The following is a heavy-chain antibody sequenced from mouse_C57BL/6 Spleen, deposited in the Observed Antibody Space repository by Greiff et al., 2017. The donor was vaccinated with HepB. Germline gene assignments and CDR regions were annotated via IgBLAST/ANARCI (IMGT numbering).Heavy chain of an antibody. V-gene: IGHV1-64*01. J-gene: IGHJ2*01. CDR2: IHPNSGST. D-gene: IGHD1-1*01. Sequence: VQLQQPGAELVKPGASVKLSCKASGYTFTSYWMHWVKQRPGQGLEWIGMIHPNSGSTNYNEKFKSKATLTVDKSSSTAYMQLSSLTSEDSAVYDCARQGSLRAVVATNWGQGTTLTVSS. CDR1: GYTFTSYW. CDR3: ARQGSLRAVVATN.